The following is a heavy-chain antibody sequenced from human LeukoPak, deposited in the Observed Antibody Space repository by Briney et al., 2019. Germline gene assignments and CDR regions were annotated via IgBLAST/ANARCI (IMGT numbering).Heavy chain of an antibody. V-gene: IGHV3-30*18. CDR2: ISYDGSNK. D-gene: IGHD3-22*01. CDR3: AKDRMSFFLYYYDSSGYSDFDY. Sequence: GGSLRLSCAASGFTFSSYGMHWVRQAPGKGLEWVAVISYDGSNKYYADSVKGRFTISRDNSKNTLYLQMNSLRAEDTAVYYCAKDRMSFFLYYYDSSGYSDFDYWGQGTLVTVSS. CDR1: GFTFSSYG. J-gene: IGHJ4*02.